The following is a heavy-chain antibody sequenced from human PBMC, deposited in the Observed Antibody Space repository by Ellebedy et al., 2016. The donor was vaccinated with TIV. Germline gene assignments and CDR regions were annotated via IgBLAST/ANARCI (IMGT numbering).Heavy chain of an antibody. J-gene: IGHJ4*02. Sequence: SETLSLXCTVSGGSISSSSYYWGWIRQPPGKGLEWIGSIYYSGSTYYNPSLKSRVTISVDTSKNQFSLKLSSVTAADTAVYYCARGTYGSGGRDFDYWGQGTLVTVSS. V-gene: IGHV4-39*07. CDR2: IYYSGST. CDR1: GGSISSSSYY. D-gene: IGHD3-10*01. CDR3: ARGTYGSGGRDFDY.